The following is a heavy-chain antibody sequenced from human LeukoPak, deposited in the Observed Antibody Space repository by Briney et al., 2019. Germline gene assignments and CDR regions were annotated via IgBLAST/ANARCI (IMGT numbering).Heavy chain of an antibody. CDR1: GFTFSTSS. CDR3: ARDAMVRGVIIISFNMDV. D-gene: IGHD3-10*01. J-gene: IGHJ6*03. V-gene: IGHV3-21*01. CDR2: ITTSSSYI. Sequence: GGSLRLSCAASGFTFSTSSMSWVRQAPGKGLEWVSSITTSSSYIYYAGSVKGRFTTSRDIAKNSLYLQMNSLRAEDTAVYYCARDAMVRGVIIISFNMDVWAKGPRSPSP.